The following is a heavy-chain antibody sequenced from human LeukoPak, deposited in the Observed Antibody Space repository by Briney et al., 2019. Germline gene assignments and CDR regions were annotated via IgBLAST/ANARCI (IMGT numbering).Heavy chain of an antibody. D-gene: IGHD2-21*01. CDR2: IYTSGST. CDR3: ARHITSWLDP. CDR1: GGSISSYY. V-gene: IGHV4-4*09. J-gene: IGHJ5*02. Sequence: SETLSLTCTVSGGSISSYYWSWIRQPPGKGREWIGYIYTSGSTNYNPSLKSRVTISVDTSKNQFSLKLSSVTAADTPVYYCARHITSWLDPWGKGTLVTVSS.